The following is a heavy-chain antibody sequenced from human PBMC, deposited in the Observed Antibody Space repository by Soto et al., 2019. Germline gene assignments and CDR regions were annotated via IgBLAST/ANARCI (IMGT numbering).Heavy chain of an antibody. D-gene: IGHD5-18*01. J-gene: IGHJ4*02. Sequence: SEPLSLTPTVSGGPISSRDFYWSWIRQPPGKGLEWIGYIYYSGSTYYNPSLKSRVTISVDTSKNQFSLKLSSVTAADTAVYSCASNSHGYTFYDYWGQG. CDR1: GGPISSRDFY. V-gene: IGHV4-30-4*01. CDR2: IYYSGST. CDR3: ASNSHGYTFYDY.